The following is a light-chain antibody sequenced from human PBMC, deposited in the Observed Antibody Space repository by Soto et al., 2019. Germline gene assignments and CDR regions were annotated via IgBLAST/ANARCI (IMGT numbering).Light chain of an antibody. J-gene: IGLJ2*01. CDR2: EVN. CDR3: CSYAGSNSVI. V-gene: IGLV2-23*02. CDR1: SSDVGSYNR. Sequence: QSVLTQPASVSGSPGQSITISCAGGSSDVGSYNRVSWYRQHPGEAPKLIIYEVNKRPSGISNRFSGSKSGNTASLTISGLQAEDEAEYDCCSYAGSNSVIFGGGTKLTVL.